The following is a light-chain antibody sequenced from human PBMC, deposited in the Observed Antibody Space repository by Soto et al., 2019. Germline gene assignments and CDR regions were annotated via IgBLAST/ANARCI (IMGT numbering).Light chain of an antibody. CDR2: AAS. Sequence: DIQMTPSPSSLSASVGDRVTITCRASQSISSYLNWYQQKPGKAPKLLIYAASSLQSGVPSRFSGSGSVTDFTLTISSLQPEYFATYYCQQRYSTPYTFGQGTKLEIK. V-gene: IGKV1-39*01. CDR3: QQRYSTPYT. CDR1: QSISSY. J-gene: IGKJ2*01.